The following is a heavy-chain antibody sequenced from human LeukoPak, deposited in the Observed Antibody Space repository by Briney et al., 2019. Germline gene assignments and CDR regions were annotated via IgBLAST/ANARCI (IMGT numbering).Heavy chain of an antibody. CDR3: AKDQAMTTVSYFDY. V-gene: IGHV3-30-3*01. Sequence: GGSLRLSCAASGFTFSSYAMHWVRQAPGKGLEWVAVISYDGSNKYYADSVKGRFTISRDNSKNTLYLQMNSLRAEDTAVYYCAKDQAMTTVSYFDYWGQGTLVTVSS. CDR1: GFTFSSYA. J-gene: IGHJ4*02. D-gene: IGHD4-11*01. CDR2: ISYDGSNK.